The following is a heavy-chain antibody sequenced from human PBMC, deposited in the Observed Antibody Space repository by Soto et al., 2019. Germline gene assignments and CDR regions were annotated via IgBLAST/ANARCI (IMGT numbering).Heavy chain of an antibody. Sequence: EVQLWESGGGLVQPGGSLRLSCAASGFSFNNYAMSWVRQAPGKGLEWVSGIGGSGGSTFYADSVRGRFTISRENPKNTLYLQMNNLRAEDTAVYYCAKDGYTSGLNTFDCWGQGTLVTVSS. CDR3: AKDGYTSGLNTFDC. J-gene: IGHJ4*02. CDR2: IGGSGGST. D-gene: IGHD6-19*01. CDR1: GFSFNNYA. V-gene: IGHV3-23*01.